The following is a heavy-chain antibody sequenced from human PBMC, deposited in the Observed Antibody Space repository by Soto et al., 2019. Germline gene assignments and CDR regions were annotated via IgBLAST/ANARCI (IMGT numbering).Heavy chain of an antibody. J-gene: IGHJ4*02. CDR2: MSYSRST. V-gene: IGHV4-39*01. Sequence: QLQLQESGPALVKPSETLSLTCSVSGGSISSNNYYWGWIRQPPGKGLEWIGSMSYSRSTYYNPSLKSXXXXXXXXXKNQFALRLTSVTAADTAVYYCASHLLPTNWGGGYFDYWGQGPLVTVSS. CDR1: GGSISSNNYY. CDR3: ASHLLPTNWGGGYFDY. D-gene: IGHD7-27*01.